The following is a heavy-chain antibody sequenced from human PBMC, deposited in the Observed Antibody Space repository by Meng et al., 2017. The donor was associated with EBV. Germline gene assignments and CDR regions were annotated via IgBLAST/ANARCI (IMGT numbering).Heavy chain of an antibody. Sequence: QVQLWESGAEVKKPGASVKVSCKASGYTFTRYDINWVRQAPGQGLEWMGWMNPDSGDTGYAQKFQGRVTMTRDTSINAAYMDLSNLKSEDTALYYCARDVYGSGTYRSDPWGQGTLVTVSS. CDR1: GYTFTRYD. V-gene: IGHV1-8*01. CDR2: MNPDSGDT. CDR3: ARDVYGSGTYRSDP. J-gene: IGHJ5*02. D-gene: IGHD3-10*01.